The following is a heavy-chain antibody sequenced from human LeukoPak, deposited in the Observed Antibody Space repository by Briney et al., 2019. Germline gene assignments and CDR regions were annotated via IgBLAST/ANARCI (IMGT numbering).Heavy chain of an antibody. D-gene: IGHD1/OR15-1a*01. CDR1: GGSISSRSYY. Sequence: SETLSLTRTVSGGSISSRSYYWGWIRQPPGKGLEWIGSIYYSGSTYYNPSLKSRVTISVDTSKNQFSLKLSSVTAADTAVYYCARPNSLSPYEAPQRAHAFDIWGQGTMVTVSS. J-gene: IGHJ3*02. V-gene: IGHV4-39*01. CDR2: IYYSGST. CDR3: ARPNSLSPYEAPQRAHAFDI.